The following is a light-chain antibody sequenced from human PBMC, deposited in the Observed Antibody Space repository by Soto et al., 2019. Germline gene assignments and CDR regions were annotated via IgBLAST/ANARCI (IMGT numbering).Light chain of an antibody. J-gene: IGKJ4*01. Sequence: DIVMTQSPDSLPVSLGERATINCKSSQSLLSSRDNKNYFAWYQERPGQPPKLLISWASTRESGVPDRISGSGSGTDFTLTISSLQAEDVAVYYCHQYYGDPLTFGGGTKVEIK. CDR2: WAS. CDR1: QSLLSSRDNKNY. V-gene: IGKV4-1*01. CDR3: HQYYGDPLT.